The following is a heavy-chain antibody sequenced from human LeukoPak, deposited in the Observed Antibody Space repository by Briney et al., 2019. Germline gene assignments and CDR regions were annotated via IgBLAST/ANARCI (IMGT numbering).Heavy chain of an antibody. CDR3: ASVYPKWSTTITPDAFDI. CDR2: IYTSGST. V-gene: IGHV4-4*07. Sequence: SETLSLTCTVSGGSISSYYWSWIRQPAGKGLEWIGRIYTSGSTNYNPSLKSRVTISVDTSKNQFSLKLSSVTAADTAVYYCASVYPKWSTTITPDAFDIWGQGTMVTVSS. D-gene: IGHD5-12*01. CDR1: GGSISSYY. J-gene: IGHJ3*02.